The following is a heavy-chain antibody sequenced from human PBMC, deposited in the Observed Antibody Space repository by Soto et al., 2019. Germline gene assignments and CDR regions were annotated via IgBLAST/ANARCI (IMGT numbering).Heavy chain of an antibody. CDR1: GYTFTSYA. CDR2: INAGNGNT. V-gene: IGHV1-3*05. D-gene: IGHD6-19*01. J-gene: IGHJ4*02. CDR3: ARGSGWYDY. Sequence: QVQLVQSGAEEKKPGASVKVSCKASGYTFTSYAMHWVRQAPGQRLEWMGWINAGNGNTKYSQKCQGRVTIARDTSASTAYMELSSLRSEDTAVYSCARGSGWYDYWGQGTLVTVSS.